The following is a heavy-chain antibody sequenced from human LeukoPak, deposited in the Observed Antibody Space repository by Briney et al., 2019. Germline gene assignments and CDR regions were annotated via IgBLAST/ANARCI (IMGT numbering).Heavy chain of an antibody. CDR3: AKNQDWPGGGLDY. CDR2: ISYDGSDK. D-gene: IGHD3-9*01. V-gene: IGHV3-30*18. Sequence: GGSLRLSCAASGFTFSSYGMHWVRQAPGKGLEWVAVISYDGSDKYYADSVKGRFTISRDNSKNTLYLQMNSLRAEDTAVYYCAKNQDWPGGGLDYWGQGTLVTVSS. J-gene: IGHJ4*02. CDR1: GFTFSSYG.